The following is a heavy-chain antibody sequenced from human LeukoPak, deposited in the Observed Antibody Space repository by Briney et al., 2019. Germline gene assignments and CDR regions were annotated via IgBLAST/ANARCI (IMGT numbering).Heavy chain of an antibody. J-gene: IGHJ5*02. D-gene: IGHD3-10*01. CDR2: MNPNSGNT. CDR1: GYTFNTYG. CDR3: ARGGAYRPLYYYGSGSYSEWFDP. Sequence: ASVKVSCKPYGYTFNTYGITWVRQATGQGLEWMGWMNPNSGNTGYAQKFQGRVTMTRNTSISTAYMELSSLRSEDTAVYYCARGGAYRPLYYYGSGSYSEWFDPWGQGTLVTVSS. V-gene: IGHV1-8*02.